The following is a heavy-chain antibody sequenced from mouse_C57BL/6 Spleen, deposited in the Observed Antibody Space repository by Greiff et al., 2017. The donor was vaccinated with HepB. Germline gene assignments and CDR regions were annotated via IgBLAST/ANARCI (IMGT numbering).Heavy chain of an antibody. CDR2: IDPEDGET. J-gene: IGHJ2*01. CDR3: ARERELLRSYFDY. CDR1: GFNIKDYY. V-gene: IGHV14-2*01. Sequence: EVQLQQSGAELVKPGASVKLSCTASGFNIKDYYMHWVKQRTEQGLEWIGRIDPEDGETKYAPKFQGKATITADTSSNTAYLQLSSLTSKDTAVYYCARERELLRSYFDYWGQGTTLTVSS. D-gene: IGHD1-1*01.